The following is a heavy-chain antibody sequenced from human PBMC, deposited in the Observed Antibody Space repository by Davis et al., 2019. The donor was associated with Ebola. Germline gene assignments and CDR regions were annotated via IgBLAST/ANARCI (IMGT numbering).Heavy chain of an antibody. CDR3: TRSVTSTAWFDS. CDR1: GGSISSGDYY. CDR2: IYYSGST. V-gene: IGHV4-30-4*01. D-gene: IGHD5/OR15-5a*01. J-gene: IGHJ5*01. Sequence: SETLSLTSTVSGGSISSGDYYWSWIRQPPGKGLEWIGYIYYSGSTYYNPSLKSLVTISVDTSKNQFSLKVSSVTAADTAVYFCTRSVTSTAWFDSWGQGTPVTVSS.